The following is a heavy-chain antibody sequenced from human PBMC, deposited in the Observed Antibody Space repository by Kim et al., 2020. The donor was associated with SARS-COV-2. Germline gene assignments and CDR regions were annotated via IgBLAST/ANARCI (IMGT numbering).Heavy chain of an antibody. CDR2: INPNSGGT. Sequence: ASVKVSCKASGYTFTGYYMHWVRQAPGQGLEWMGRINPNSGGTNYAQKFQGRVTMTRDTSISTAYMELSRLRSDDTAVYYCARDQVSGAEHGRGWFDPWGQGTLVTVSS. J-gene: IGHJ5*02. D-gene: IGHD3-10*01. CDR1: GYTFTGYY. CDR3: ARDQVSGAEHGRGWFDP. V-gene: IGHV1-2*06.